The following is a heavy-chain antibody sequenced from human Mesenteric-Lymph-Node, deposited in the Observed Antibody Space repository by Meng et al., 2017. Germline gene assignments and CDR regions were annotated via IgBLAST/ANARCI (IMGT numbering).Heavy chain of an antibody. D-gene: IGHD2-15*01. CDR2: ISYDGNKK. CDR3: AKSLEAAATGFDY. J-gene: IGHJ4*02. V-gene: IGHV3-30*18. CDR1: GFTFSSYG. Sequence: QVQLVESVGGVVQPGRSLRLSCAASGFTFSSYGMHWVRQAPGKGLEWVAIISYDGNKKYYGDSVKGRFTISRDISKNTLYLQMNSLRPEDTAVYFCAKSLEAAATGFDYWGQGTLVTVSS.